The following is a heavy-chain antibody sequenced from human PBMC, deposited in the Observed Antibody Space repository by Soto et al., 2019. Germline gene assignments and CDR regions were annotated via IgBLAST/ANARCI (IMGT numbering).Heavy chain of an antibody. J-gene: IGHJ6*02. CDR1: GFTFSSYG. CDR3: AKTLDYYDSSGYYYYGMDV. Sequence: SLRLSCAASGFTFSSYGMHWVRQAPGKGLEWVAVISYDGSNKYYADSVKGRFTISRDNSKNTLYLQMNSLRAEDTAVYYCAKTLDYYDSSGYYYYGMDVWGQGTTVTVSS. CDR2: ISYDGSNK. V-gene: IGHV3-30*18. D-gene: IGHD3-22*01.